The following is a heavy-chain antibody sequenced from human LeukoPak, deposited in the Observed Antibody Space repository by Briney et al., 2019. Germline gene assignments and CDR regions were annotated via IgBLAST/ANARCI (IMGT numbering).Heavy chain of an antibody. Sequence: PGGSLRLSCAASGFTISYNYMSWVRQAPGKGLQWVSVIYSNTSAYYADSVKGRFTISRHNSKNTLYLQMTSQRAEDTAVYYCARDIPVDSRSSVPKPVRDSWGQGTLVTVSS. D-gene: IGHD6-6*01. CDR2: IYSNTSA. CDR1: GFTISYNY. J-gene: IGHJ5*02. V-gene: IGHV3-53*04. CDR3: ARDIPVDSRSSVPKPVRDS.